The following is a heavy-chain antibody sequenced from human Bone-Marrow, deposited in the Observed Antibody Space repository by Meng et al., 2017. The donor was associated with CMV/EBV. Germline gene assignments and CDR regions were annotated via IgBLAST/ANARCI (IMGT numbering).Heavy chain of an antibody. CDR2: ISYDGRNK. Sequence: SCFSFRTSCKRWVRQAPGKGLEWVAYISYDGRNKGYAGSVKGRFTISRDNSKNTLYLEMNSLRAEDTAVYYCARDGWYGVIPSIDYWGQGTLVTVSS. D-gene: IGHD3-10*01. CDR1: CFSFRTSC. V-gene: IGHV3-33*01. CDR3: ARDGWYGVIPSIDY. J-gene: IGHJ4*02.